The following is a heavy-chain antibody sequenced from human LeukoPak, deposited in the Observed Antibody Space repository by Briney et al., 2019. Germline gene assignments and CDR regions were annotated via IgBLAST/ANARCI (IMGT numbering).Heavy chain of an antibody. CDR1: GYTFTGYY. V-gene: IGHV1-2*02. J-gene: IGHJ6*03. CDR3: ARWSPPLSGQNYYYYYYMDV. D-gene: IGHD2/OR15-2a*01. Sequence: ASVKVSCKASGYTFTGYYMHWVRQAPGQGLEWMGWINPNSGGTNYAQKFQGRVTMTRDTPISTAYMELSRLRSDDTAVYYCARWSPPLSGQNYYYYYYMDVWGKGTTVTVSS. CDR2: INPNSGGT.